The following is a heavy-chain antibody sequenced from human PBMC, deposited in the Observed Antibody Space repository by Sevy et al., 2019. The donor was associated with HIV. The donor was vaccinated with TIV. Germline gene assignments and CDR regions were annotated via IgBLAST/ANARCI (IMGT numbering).Heavy chain of an antibody. CDR1: GYTFTSYD. V-gene: IGHV1-8*01. CDR3: ARIAEMTTVTSGY. Sequence: ASVKVSCKASGYTFTSYDINWVRQATGQGLEWMGWMNPNSGNTGYALKFQGRVTMTRNTSISTAYMELSSLRSEDTAVYYCARIAEMTTVTSGYWGQGTLVTVSS. J-gene: IGHJ4*02. D-gene: IGHD4-17*01. CDR2: MNPNSGNT.